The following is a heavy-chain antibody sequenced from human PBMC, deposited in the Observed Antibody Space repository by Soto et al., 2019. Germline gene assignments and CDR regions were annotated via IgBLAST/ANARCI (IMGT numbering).Heavy chain of an antibody. CDR1: GFTFGNYA. Sequence: GSLRLSCTTSGFTFGNYAISWSRQAPGKGLEWVGVIRSKAYGGTTDYAASVKGRFTISRDDSKSIAYLQMNSLKSEDTGVYYCTKYTYTSRYAYYGMDVWGHGTTVTVYS. D-gene: IGHD6-13*01. J-gene: IGHJ6*02. V-gene: IGHV3-49*03. CDR3: TKYTYTSRYAYYGMDV. CDR2: IRSKAYGGTT.